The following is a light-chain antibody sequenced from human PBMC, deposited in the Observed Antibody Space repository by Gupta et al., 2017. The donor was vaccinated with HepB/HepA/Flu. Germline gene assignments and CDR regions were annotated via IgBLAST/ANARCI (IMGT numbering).Light chain of an antibody. V-gene: IGKV1-9*01. CDR2: AAS. Sequence: DIQLTQSPSFLSASVGDRVTNTCRASQGISNYVAWYQQKSGKTPKLLIYAASTLQSGVPSRFSGSGSGTEFTLTISSLQPEDFATYYCQQLNSYPLTFGGGTKVDIK. CDR1: QGISNY. CDR3: QQLNSYPLT. J-gene: IGKJ4*01.